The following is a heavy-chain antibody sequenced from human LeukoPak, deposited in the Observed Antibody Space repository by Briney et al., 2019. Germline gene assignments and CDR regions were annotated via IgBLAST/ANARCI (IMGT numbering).Heavy chain of an antibody. CDR2: ISPSGST. V-gene: IGHV4-61*02. CDR1: GGSINGGNYY. Sequence: SETLSLTCTVSGGSINGGNYYWTWLRQPAGKGLEWIGRISPSGSTNHNPSLTSRVTISVDTSKNQFSLKLNFVTAADTAVYYCARVSYQEGVDYWGQGILVTVSS. CDR3: ARVSYQEGVDY. D-gene: IGHD2-2*01. J-gene: IGHJ4*02.